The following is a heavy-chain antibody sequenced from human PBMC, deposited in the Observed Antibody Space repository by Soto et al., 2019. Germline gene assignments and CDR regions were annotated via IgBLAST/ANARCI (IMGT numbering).Heavy chain of an antibody. CDR1: GFTFSSYA. CDR2: ISGSGGST. J-gene: IGHJ4*02. D-gene: IGHD6-19*01. Sequence: GGFLRLSCAASGFTFSSYAMSWVHQAPGKGLEWVSAISGSGGSTYYADSVKGRFTISRDNSKNTLYLQMNSLRAEDTAVYYCAKDSIAVAGSPSLADYWGQGTLVTVSS. CDR3: AKDSIAVAGSPSLADY. V-gene: IGHV3-23*01.